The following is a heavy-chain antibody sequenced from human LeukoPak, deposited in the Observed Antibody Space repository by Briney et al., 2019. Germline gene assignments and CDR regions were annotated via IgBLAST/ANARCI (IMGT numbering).Heavy chain of an antibody. J-gene: IGHJ6*03. CDR3: ARGYYYDTPLYRYYYMDV. CDR1: GFTFRSYG. D-gene: IGHD3-22*01. CDR2: IWYDEITK. V-gene: IGHV3-30*19. Sequence: GGSPSLACVASGFTFRSYGIHWVRQAPCKGLEWLAVIWYDEITKNYADSVKGRFTISRDNSKNTLYLQMNSLRAEDTAVYYCARGYYYDTPLYRYYYMDVWGKGTTVTVSS.